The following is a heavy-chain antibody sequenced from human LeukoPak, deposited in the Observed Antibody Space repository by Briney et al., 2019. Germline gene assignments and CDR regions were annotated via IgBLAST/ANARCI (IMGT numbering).Heavy chain of an antibody. CDR2: IYTSGST. CDR3: ARGVPRGGANPYYNWFDP. V-gene: IGHV4-4*07. D-gene: IGHD1-26*01. J-gene: IGHJ5*02. Sequence: SETLSLTCTVSGGSISSYYWSWIRQPAGKGLEWIGRIYTSGSTNYNPSLKSRVTMSVDTSKNQFSLKLSSVTAADTAVYYCARGVPRGGANPYYNWFDPWGQGTLVTVSS. CDR1: GGSISSYY.